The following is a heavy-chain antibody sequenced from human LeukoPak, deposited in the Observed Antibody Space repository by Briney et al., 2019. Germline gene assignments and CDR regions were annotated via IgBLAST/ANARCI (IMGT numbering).Heavy chain of an antibody. V-gene: IGHV4-39*07. CDR2: IYHSGST. CDR1: GGSISSGGYY. J-gene: IGHJ4*02. Sequence: SETLSLTCTVSGGSISSGGYYWGWIRQPPGKGLEWIGCIYHSGSTYYNPSLKSRLTISVDTSKNQFSLKLSSVTAADTAVYYCARVNWVNDYWGQGTLVTVSS. CDR3: ARVNWVNDY. D-gene: IGHD7-27*01.